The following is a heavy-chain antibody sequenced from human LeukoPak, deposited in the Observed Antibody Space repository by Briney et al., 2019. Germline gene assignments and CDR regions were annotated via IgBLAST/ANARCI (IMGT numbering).Heavy chain of an antibody. J-gene: IGHJ4*02. Sequence: PSETLSLTCTVSGGSISSSSYYWGWIRQPPGKGLEWIGSIYYSGSTYYNPSLKSRVTISVDTSKNQFSLKLSSVTAADTAVYYCARESVTTPGYFDYWGQGTLVTVSS. CDR2: IYYSGST. CDR3: ARESVTTPGYFDY. V-gene: IGHV4-39*07. D-gene: IGHD4-11*01. CDR1: GGSISSSSYY.